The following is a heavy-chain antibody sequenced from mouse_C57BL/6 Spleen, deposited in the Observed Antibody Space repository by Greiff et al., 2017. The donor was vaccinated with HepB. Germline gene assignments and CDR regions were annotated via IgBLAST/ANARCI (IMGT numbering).Heavy chain of an antibody. CDR3: ARNSKGDYFDY. CDR1: GFTFSSYA. CDR2: ISDGGSYT. V-gene: IGHV5-4*01. J-gene: IGHJ2*01. Sequence: EVHLVESGGGLVKPGGSLKLSCAASGFTFSSYAMSWVRQTPEKRLEWVATISDGGSYTYYPDNVKGRFTISRDNAKNNLYLQMSHLKSEDTAMYYCARNSKGDYFDYWGQGTTLTVSS. D-gene: IGHD2-5*01.